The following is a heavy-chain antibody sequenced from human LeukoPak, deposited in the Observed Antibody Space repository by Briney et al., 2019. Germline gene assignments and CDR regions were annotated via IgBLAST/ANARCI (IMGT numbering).Heavy chain of an antibody. Sequence: SETLSLTCTVSVDSISGNYWSWMRHPPGRGLGWIGYLYYTGSAHYSPSLKSRVTMTVDTSKNQFSLKLTSATAADTAVYYCARVGRDGYNYFGFWGQGALVTVSS. J-gene: IGHJ4*02. CDR1: VDSISGNY. CDR2: LYYTGSA. D-gene: IGHD5-24*01. V-gene: IGHV4-59*01. CDR3: ARVGRDGYNYFGF.